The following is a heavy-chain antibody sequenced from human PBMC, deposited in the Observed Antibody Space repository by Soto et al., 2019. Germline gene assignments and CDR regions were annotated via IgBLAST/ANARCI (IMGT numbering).Heavy chain of an antibody. CDR1: GGTFSSYT. D-gene: IGHD3-9*01. CDR2: IIPILGIA. CDR3: ALDDWRRSFDY. J-gene: IGHJ4*02. Sequence: QVQLVQSGAEVKKPGSSVKVSCKASGGTFSSYTISWVRQAPGQGLEWMGRIIPILGIANYAQKFQGRVTITADKSTSTAYMELSSLRSEDTAVYYCALDDWRRSFDYWGQGTLVTVSS. V-gene: IGHV1-69*02.